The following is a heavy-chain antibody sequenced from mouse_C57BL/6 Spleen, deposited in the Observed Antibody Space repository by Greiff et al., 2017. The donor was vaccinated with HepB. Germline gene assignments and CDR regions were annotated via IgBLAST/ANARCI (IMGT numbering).Heavy chain of an antibody. J-gene: IGHJ4*01. CDR3: ARVGYDGYPWAMDY. D-gene: IGHD2-3*01. CDR1: GFTFSDYY. CDR2: INYDGSST. Sequence: DVQLVESEGGLVQPGSSMKLSCTASGFTFSDYYMAWVRQVPEKGLEWVANINYDGSSTYYLDSLKSRFIISRDNAKNILYLQMSSLKSEDTATYYCARVGYDGYPWAMDYWGQGTSVTVSS. V-gene: IGHV5-16*01.